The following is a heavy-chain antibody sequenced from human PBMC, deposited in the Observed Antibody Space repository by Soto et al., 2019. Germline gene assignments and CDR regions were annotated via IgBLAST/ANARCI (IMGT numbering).Heavy chain of an antibody. CDR1: GFTFSSYW. D-gene: IGHD6-19*01. CDR3: ARVGRSSGSLGY. Sequence: EVQLVESGGGLVQPGGSLRLSCAASGFTFSSYWMTWVRQSPGKGLEWVANIKQDGSEKYYVDSVKGRFTISRDNAKNSPYLQMNSLRAEDTAVYYCARVGRSSGSLGYGGQGTLVTVSS. CDR2: IKQDGSEK. V-gene: IGHV3-7*01. J-gene: IGHJ4*02.